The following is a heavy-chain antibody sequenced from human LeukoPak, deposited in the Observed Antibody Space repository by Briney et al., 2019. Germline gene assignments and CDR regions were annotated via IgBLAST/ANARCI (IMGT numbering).Heavy chain of an antibody. D-gene: IGHD3-10*01. V-gene: IGHV1-3*01. J-gene: IGHJ6*02. CDR3: AREMSVRGVHGTYYYYGMDV. Sequence: KFQGRVTITRDTSASTAYMELSSLRSEDTAVYYCAREMSVRGVHGTYYYYGMDVWGQGTTVTVSS.